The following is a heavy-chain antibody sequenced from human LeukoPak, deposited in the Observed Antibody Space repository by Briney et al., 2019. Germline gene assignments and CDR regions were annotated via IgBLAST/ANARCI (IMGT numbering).Heavy chain of an antibody. V-gene: IGHV4-59*01. J-gene: IGHJ4*02. CDR3: ARSGGATTDFDY. CDR1: GGSISSYY. D-gene: IGHD5-24*01. Sequence: ASETLSLTCTVSGGSISSYYWSWIRQPPGKGLEWIGYIYYSGSTNYNPSLKSRVTISVDTSKNQFSLKLSSVTAADTAVYYCARSGGATTDFDYWGQGTLVTVSS. CDR2: IYYSGST.